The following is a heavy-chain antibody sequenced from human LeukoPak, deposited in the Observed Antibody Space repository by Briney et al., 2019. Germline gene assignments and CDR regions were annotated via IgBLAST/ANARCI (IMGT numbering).Heavy chain of an antibody. V-gene: IGHV4-61*02. J-gene: IGHJ4*02. CDR2: IYTSGST. CDR3: ASDLLGNFDY. Sequence: PSETLSLTCTVSGGSISSSSYYWSWIRQPAGKGLEWIGRIYTSGSTNYNPSLKSRVTMSVDTSKNQFSLKLSSVTAADTAVYYCASDLLGNFDYWGQGTLVTVSS. CDR1: GGSISSSSYY.